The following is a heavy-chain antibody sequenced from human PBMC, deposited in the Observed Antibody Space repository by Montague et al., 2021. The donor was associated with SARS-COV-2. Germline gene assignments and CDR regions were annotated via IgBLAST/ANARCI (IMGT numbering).Heavy chain of an antibody. Sequence: SETLSLTCAVYGGSFSGYSWSWIRQTPGRGQEWVGEISHGGTADYNPSLKNRVTLSVDTSKAQFSLILTSVTAADTAVYYCSCERGRGVDYFDPWGQGTLVTVSS. D-gene: IGHD4-11*01. CDR2: ISHGGTA. CDR3: SCERGRGVDYFDP. J-gene: IGHJ5*02. V-gene: IGHV4-34*01. CDR1: GGSFSGYS.